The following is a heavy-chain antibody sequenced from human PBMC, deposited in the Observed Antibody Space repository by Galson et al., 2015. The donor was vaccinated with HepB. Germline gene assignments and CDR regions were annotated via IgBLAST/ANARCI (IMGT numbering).Heavy chain of an antibody. CDR2: ISSSSSYI. J-gene: IGHJ6*02. CDR1: GFTFSSYS. Sequence: SLRLSCAASGFTFSSYSMNWVRQAPGKGLEWVSSISSSSSYIYYADSVKGRFTISRDNAKNSLYLQMNSLRAEDTAVYYCARTQQGWSGYYIGRGYGMDVWGQGTTVTVSS. CDR3: ARTQQGWSGYYIGRGYGMDV. D-gene: IGHD3-3*01. V-gene: IGHV3-21*01.